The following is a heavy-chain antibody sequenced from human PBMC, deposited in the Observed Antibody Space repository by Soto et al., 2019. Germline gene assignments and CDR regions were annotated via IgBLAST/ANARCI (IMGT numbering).Heavy chain of an antibody. CDR1: GFAFSSYG. CDR2: ISYDGSLQ. J-gene: IGHJ4*02. CDR3: VSDRGYGHASVPYS. D-gene: IGHD5-18*01. V-gene: IGHV3-30*03. Sequence: QAQLVESGGGVVQPGRSLRLSCAASGFAFSSYGMHWVRQAPGTGLEWVAVISYDGSLQHYADSVKGRFTISRDNSKSMVLLQMSSLRAEDTAGYYCVSDRGYGHASVPYSWGQGTLVSVSS.